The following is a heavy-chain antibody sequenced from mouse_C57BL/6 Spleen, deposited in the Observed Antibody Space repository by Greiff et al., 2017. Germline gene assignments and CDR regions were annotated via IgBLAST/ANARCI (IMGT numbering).Heavy chain of an antibody. CDR3: ARFHGTPYWYFDV. Sequence: EVKLIESGGGLVKPGGSLKLSCAASGFTFSDYGMHWVRQAPEKGLEWVAYISSGSSTIYYADTVKGRFTISRDNAKNTLFLQMTSLRSEDTAMYYCARFHGTPYWYFDVWGTGTTVTVSS. D-gene: IGHD1-1*01. J-gene: IGHJ1*03. CDR1: GFTFSDYG. V-gene: IGHV5-17*01. CDR2: ISSGSSTI.